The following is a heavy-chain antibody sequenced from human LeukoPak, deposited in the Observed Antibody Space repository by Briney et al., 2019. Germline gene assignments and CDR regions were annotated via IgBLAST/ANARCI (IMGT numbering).Heavy chain of an antibody. Sequence: PETLSLTCAVYGGSFSGYYWSWIRQPPGKGLEWIGEINHSGSTNYNPSLKSRVTISVDTSKNQFSLKLSSVTAADTAVYYCARADERGYCSGGSCHYFDYWGQGTLVTVSS. CDR1: GGSFSGYY. D-gene: IGHD2-15*01. V-gene: IGHV4-34*01. J-gene: IGHJ4*02. CDR3: ARADERGYCSGGSCHYFDY. CDR2: INHSGST.